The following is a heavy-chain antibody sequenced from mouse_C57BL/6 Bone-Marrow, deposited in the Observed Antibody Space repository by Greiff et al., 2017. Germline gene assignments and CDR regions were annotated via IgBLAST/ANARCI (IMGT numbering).Heavy chain of an antibody. J-gene: IGHJ4*01. Sequence: EVMLVESGGGLVQPGGSLSLFCAASGFTFTDYYMSWVRQPPGKALEWLGFIRNKANGYTTEYSASVKGRFTISRDNSQSILYLQMNALRAEDSATYYCARYSYYYAMDYWGQGTSVTVSS. CDR3: ARYSYYYAMDY. V-gene: IGHV7-3*01. CDR1: GFTFTDYY. CDR2: IRNKANGYTT.